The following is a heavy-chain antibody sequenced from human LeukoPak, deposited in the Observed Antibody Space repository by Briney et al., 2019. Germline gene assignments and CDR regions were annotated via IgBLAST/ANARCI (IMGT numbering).Heavy chain of an antibody. V-gene: IGHV1-2*02. CDR2: VNPNSGGT. CDR1: GYTFTGYY. D-gene: IGHD6-19*01. CDR3: ARGEAVAGKGTTWFDP. Sequence: ASVKVSCKASGYTFTGYYIHWVRQAPGQGLEWMGWVNPNSGGTNYAQKFQGRVTMTRDTSISTAYMELSSLRSDDTAVYYCARGEAVAGKGTTWFDPWGQGTLVTVSS. J-gene: IGHJ5*02.